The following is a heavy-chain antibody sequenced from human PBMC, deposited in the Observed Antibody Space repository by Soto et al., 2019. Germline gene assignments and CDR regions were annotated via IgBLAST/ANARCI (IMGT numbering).Heavy chain of an antibody. J-gene: IGHJ6*02. V-gene: IGHV3-13*01. Sequence: GGSLRLSCAASGFTFSSYDMHWVRQATGKGLEWVSPIGTAGDTYYPGSVKGRFTISRENAKNSLYLQMNSLRAEDTAVYYCARFPRPRDYDRSGGDYYYYYGMDVWGQGTTVTVSS. CDR1: GFTFSSYD. CDR3: ARFPRPRDYDRSGGDYYYYYGMDV. CDR2: IGTAGDT. D-gene: IGHD3-22*01.